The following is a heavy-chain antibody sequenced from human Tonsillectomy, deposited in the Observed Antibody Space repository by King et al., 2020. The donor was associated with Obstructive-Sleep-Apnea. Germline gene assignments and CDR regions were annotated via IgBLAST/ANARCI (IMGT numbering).Heavy chain of an antibody. CDR2: IISSSSYI. CDR1: GFTFSSYS. CDR3: ARDPLHSGYVY. J-gene: IGHJ4*02. D-gene: IGHD5-12*01. Sequence: VQLVESGGGLVKPGGSLRLSCAASGFTFSSYSMNWVRQAPGKGLEWVSSIISSSSYIYYADSVKGRFTISRDNAKNSLYLQMNSLRAEDTAVYYCARDPLHSGYVYWGQGTLVTVSS. V-gene: IGHV3-21*01.